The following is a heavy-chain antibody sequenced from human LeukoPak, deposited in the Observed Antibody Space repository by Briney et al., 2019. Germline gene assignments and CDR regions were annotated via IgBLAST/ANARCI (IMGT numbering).Heavy chain of an antibody. Sequence: SETLSLTCTVSGGSINNGGYYWSWIRQHPGKGLEWIGYIYYSGSTYYNPSLKSRVTISVDTSKNQFSLKLSSVTAADTAVYYCARVHYDSSGYYYVYWFDPWGQGTLVTVSS. CDR3: ARVHYDSSGYYYVYWFDP. CDR2: IYYSGST. J-gene: IGHJ5*02. D-gene: IGHD3-22*01. V-gene: IGHV4-31*03. CDR1: GGSINNGGYY.